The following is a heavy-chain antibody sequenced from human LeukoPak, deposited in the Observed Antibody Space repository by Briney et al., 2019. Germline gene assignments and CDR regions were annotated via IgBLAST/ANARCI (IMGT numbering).Heavy chain of an antibody. CDR1: GYTFTGYF. J-gene: IGHJ4*02. D-gene: IGHD2-15*01. Sequence: ASVKVSCKASGYTFTGYFLHWVRQAPGQGLEWMGWINPNSGGTNFAQKFQGRVTITTDESTSTAYMELSSLRSEDTAVYYCARVGYCSGGSCYSSFDYWGQGTLVTVSS. CDR2: INPNSGGT. V-gene: IGHV1-2*02. CDR3: ARVGYCSGGSCYSSFDY.